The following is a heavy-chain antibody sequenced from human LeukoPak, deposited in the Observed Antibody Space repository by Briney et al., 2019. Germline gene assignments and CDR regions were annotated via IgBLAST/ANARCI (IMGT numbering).Heavy chain of an antibody. CDR1: GFPLSSYS. Sequence: PGGSLRLSCAASGFPLSSYSINWVRQAPGKGLDWVSYISSSGSAIYYVDSVKGRLTVSRDNAKNSLFLQMNSPRAEDTAVYYCVRVKGSYFDYWGQGALVTVSS. CDR3: VRVKGSYFDY. D-gene: IGHD2-15*01. V-gene: IGHV3-48*01. J-gene: IGHJ4*02. CDR2: ISSSGSAI.